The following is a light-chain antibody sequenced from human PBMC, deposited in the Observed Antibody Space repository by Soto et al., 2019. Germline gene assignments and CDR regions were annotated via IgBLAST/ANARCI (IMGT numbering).Light chain of an antibody. CDR1: QSVSSN. V-gene: IGKV3-15*01. CDR2: GAS. CDR3: QQYNNWPLT. J-gene: IGKJ4*01. Sequence: EIVMTQSPATLSVSPGERATLSCRASQSVSSNLAWYQQKPGQAPRLLIYGASTRATGIPARFSGSGSGTEFTLTTSSLQSEDCAVYYCQQYNNWPLTFGGGTKVEIK.